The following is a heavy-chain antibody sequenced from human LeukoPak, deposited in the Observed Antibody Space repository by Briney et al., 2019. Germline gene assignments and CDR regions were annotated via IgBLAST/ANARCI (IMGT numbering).Heavy chain of an antibody. V-gene: IGHV3-15*01. Sequence: GGSLRLSCAASGFISTNAWMSWVRQAPGKGLEWVGRIKSKTDGGATDFAAPVKGRFTISRDDSKNTLYLQMNSLKIEDAAVYYCTTEYRDSSGWYGAFDIWGQGTMVTVSS. CDR3: TTEYRDSSGWYGAFDI. CDR2: IKSKTDGGAT. CDR1: GFISTNAW. J-gene: IGHJ3*02. D-gene: IGHD6-19*01.